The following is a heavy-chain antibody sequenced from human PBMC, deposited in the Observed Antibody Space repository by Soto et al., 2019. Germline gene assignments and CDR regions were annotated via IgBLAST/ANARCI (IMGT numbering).Heavy chain of an antibody. Sequence: KASETLSLTCTVSGGSISSSSYYWGWIRQPPGKGLEWIGSIYYSGSTYYNPSLKSRVTISVDTSKNQFSLKLSSVTAADTAVYYCARTGAAAAVFDPWGQGTLVTVSS. D-gene: IGHD6-13*01. V-gene: IGHV4-39*01. CDR3: ARTGAAAAVFDP. CDR1: GGSISSSSYY. J-gene: IGHJ5*02. CDR2: IYYSGST.